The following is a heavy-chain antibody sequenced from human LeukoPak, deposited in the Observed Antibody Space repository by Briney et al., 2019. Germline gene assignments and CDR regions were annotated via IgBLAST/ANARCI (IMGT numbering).Heavy chain of an antibody. CDR1: GFTFSSYS. J-gene: IGHJ4*02. CDR3: ARDRALYDSRRGYYYTEDDY. Sequence: PGGSLRLSCAASGFTFSSYSMNWVRQAPGKGLEWVSCISSSSSYIYYADSVKGRFTISRDNAKNSLYLQMNSLRAEDTAVYYCARDRALYDSRRGYYYTEDDYWGQGTLVTVSS. V-gene: IGHV3-21*01. CDR2: ISSSSSYI. D-gene: IGHD3-22*01.